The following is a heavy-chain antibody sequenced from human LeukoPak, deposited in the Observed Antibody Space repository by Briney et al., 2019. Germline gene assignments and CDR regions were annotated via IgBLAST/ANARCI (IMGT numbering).Heavy chain of an antibody. Sequence: SETLSLTCTVSGGSISSYYWSWIRQPPGKGLEWIGYIYYSGSTNYNPSLKSRVTISVDTSKNQFSLKLSSVTAADTAVYYCARGGGGASIFRFIADYYMDVWGKGTTVTVSS. J-gene: IGHJ6*03. CDR3: ARGGGGASIFRFIADYYMDV. V-gene: IGHV4-59*01. D-gene: IGHD3-9*01. CDR1: GGSISSYY. CDR2: IYYSGST.